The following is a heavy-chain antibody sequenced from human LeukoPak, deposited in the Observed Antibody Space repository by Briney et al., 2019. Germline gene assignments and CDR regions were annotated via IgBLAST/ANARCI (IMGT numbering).Heavy chain of an antibody. D-gene: IGHD3-10*01. CDR3: ARGGERITMVRGVRYYFDY. CDR1: GYTFTSYA. J-gene: IGHJ4*02. CDR2: INAGNGNT. V-gene: IGHV1-3*01. Sequence: EASVNVSCKASGYTFTSYAMHWVRQAPGQRLEWMGWINAGNGNTKYSQKFQGRVTITRDTSASTAYMELSSLRSEDTAVYYCARGGERITMVRGVRYYFDYWGQGTLVTVSS.